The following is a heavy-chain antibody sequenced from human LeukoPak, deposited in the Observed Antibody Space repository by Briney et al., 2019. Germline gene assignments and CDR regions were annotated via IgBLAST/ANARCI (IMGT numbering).Heavy chain of an antibody. CDR3: ARDNSVGDTAWWFDP. V-gene: IGHV1-18*01. CDR1: GYTFTSYG. J-gene: IGHJ5*02. Sequence: ASVKVSCKASGYTFTSYGISWVRQAPGQGLEWMGWISAYNGNTNYAQKFQGRVTMTRDMSTSTDYMELISLRSEDTAVYYCARDNSVGDTAWWFDPWGQGTLVTVSS. CDR2: ISAYNGNT. D-gene: IGHD1-26*01.